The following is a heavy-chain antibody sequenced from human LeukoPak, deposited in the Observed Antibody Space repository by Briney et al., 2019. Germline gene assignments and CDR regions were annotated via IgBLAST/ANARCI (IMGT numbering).Heavy chain of an antibody. CDR3: ARDRPYYYDSSGYYYYGMDV. Sequence: GASVKVSCKASGYTFTSYAMHWVRQAPGQRLEWMGWINAGNGNTKYSQKFQGRVTITRDTSASTAYMELSSLRSEDTAVYYCARDRPYYYDSSGYYYYGMDVWGQGTTVTVSS. D-gene: IGHD3-22*01. CDR1: GYTFTSYA. CDR2: INAGNGNT. V-gene: IGHV1-3*01. J-gene: IGHJ6*02.